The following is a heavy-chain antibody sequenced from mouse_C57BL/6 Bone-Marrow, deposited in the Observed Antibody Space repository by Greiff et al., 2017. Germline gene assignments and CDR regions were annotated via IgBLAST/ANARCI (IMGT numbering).Heavy chain of an antibody. CDR2: IHPSDSDT. J-gene: IGHJ1*03. CDR3: AIKRDYGHWYFDV. CDR1: GYTFTSYW. D-gene: IGHD1-1*01. V-gene: IGHV1-74*01. Sequence: VQLQQPGAELVKPGASVKVSCKASGYTFTSYWMHWVKQRPGQGLEWIGRIHPSDSDTNYNQKFKGKATLTVDKSSSTAYMQLSSLTSEDSAVYYCAIKRDYGHWYFDVWGTGTTVTVSS.